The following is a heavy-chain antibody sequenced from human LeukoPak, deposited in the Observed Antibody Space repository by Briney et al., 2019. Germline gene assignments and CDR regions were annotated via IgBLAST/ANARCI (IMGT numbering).Heavy chain of an antibody. J-gene: IGHJ4*02. CDR3: ARDRVVGATYDDY. V-gene: IGHV1-18*01. CDR1: GYTFTSYG. Sequence: ASVKVSCKASGYTFTSYGISWVRHPPAQALEWTGWISAYNGNTNYAQKLQGRVTMTTDTSTSTAHMELRSLRSDDTAVYYCARDRVVGATYDDYWGQGTLVTVSS. CDR2: ISAYNGNT. D-gene: IGHD1-26*01.